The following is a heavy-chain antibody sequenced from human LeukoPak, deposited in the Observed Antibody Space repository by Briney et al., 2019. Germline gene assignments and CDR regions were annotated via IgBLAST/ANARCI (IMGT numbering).Heavy chain of an antibody. CDR1: GFTFSSYS. J-gene: IGHJ4*02. CDR2: ISGSSSTI. Sequence: QPGGSLRLSCAASGFTFSSYSMNWVRQAPGKGLEWVSYISGSSSTIYYADSVKGRFTISRDNAKSSLYLQVSSLRVEDTAVYYCARDAYASGSHDYWGQGTLVTVSS. CDR3: ARDAYASGSHDY. V-gene: IGHV3-48*04. D-gene: IGHD3-10*01.